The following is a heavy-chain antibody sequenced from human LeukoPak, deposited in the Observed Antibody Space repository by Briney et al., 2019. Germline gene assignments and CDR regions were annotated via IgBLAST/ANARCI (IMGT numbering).Heavy chain of an antibody. CDR3: ARVSEQSPTPDHQSFDY. CDR2: ISAYNGNT. V-gene: IGHV1-18*01. J-gene: IGHJ4*02. D-gene: IGHD1/OR15-1a*01. Sequence: ASLKVSCKASGYTFTSYGISWVRQAPGQGLEWMGWISAYNGNTNYAQKLQGRVTMTTDTSTSTAYMELRSLRSDDTAVYYCARVSEQSPTPDHQSFDYWAREPWSPSPQ. CDR1: GYTFTSYG.